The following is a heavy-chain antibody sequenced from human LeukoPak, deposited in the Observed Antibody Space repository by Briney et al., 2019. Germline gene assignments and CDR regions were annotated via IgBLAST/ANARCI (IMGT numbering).Heavy chain of an antibody. CDR2: IYTSGST. CDR3: ARSPSGGSCCRFDY. CDR1: GGSISSYY. V-gene: IGHV4-4*07. D-gene: IGHD2-15*01. Sequence: PSETLSLTCTVSGGSISSYYWSWIRQPAGKGLEWIGRIYTSGSTNYNPSLKSRVTMSVDTSKNQFFLKLSSVTAADTAVYYCARSPSGGSCCRFDYWGQGTLVTVSS. J-gene: IGHJ4*02.